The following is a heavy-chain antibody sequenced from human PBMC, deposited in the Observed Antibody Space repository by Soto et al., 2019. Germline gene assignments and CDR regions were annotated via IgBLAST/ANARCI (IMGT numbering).Heavy chain of an antibody. CDR1: GFTFTSSA. Sequence: ASVKVSCKASGFTFTSSAVQWVRQARGQRLEWIGWIVVGSGNTNYAQKFQERVTITRDMSTSTAYMELSSLRSEDTAVYYCAADAGVYGDYIRGYMDVWGKGTTVTVSS. CDR2: IVVGSGNT. J-gene: IGHJ6*03. D-gene: IGHD4-17*01. V-gene: IGHV1-58*01. CDR3: AADAGVYGDYIRGYMDV.